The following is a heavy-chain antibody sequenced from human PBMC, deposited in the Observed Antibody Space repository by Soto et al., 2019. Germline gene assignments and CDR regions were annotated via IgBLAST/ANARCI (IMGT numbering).Heavy chain of an antibody. D-gene: IGHD6-19*01. CDR2: INPSGGST. CDR1: GYTFTSYY. Sequence: QVQLVQSGAEVKKPGASVKVSCKASGYTFTSYYMHWVRQAPGQGLEWMGIINPSGGSTSYAQMFQGRVTMTRDTSTSTVYMELSSLRSEDTAVYYCARAAMAVAGDYWGQGTLVTVSS. V-gene: IGHV1-46*01. J-gene: IGHJ4*02. CDR3: ARAAMAVAGDY.